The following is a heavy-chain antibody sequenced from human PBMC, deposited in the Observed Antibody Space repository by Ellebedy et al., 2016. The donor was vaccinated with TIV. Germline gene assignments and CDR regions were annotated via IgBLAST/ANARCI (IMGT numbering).Heavy chain of an antibody. J-gene: IGHJ4*02. V-gene: IGHV3-15*07. D-gene: IGHD3-3*01. CDR1: GFTFGRAW. Sequence: PGGSLRLSCAASGFTFGRAWRNWVRQTPGKGLEWVGRIKSKRDGETTEYAAPVKGRFTISRDDSDNMLSLQMNSLKAEDTAVYYCTTGFSTAWHDHCWGQGTLVTVSS. CDR3: TTGFSTAWHDHC. CDR2: IKSKRDGETT.